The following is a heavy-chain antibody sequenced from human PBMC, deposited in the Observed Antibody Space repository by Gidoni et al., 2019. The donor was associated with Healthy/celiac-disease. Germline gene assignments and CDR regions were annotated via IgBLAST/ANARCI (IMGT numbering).Heavy chain of an antibody. CDR3: ARDGYGDYIYYYYGMDV. CDR1: GFTFSSYW. D-gene: IGHD4-17*01. Sequence: EVQLVESGGGLVQPGGSLRLSCAASGFTFSSYWMSWVRQAPGKGLEWVANIKQDGSEKYYVDPVKGRFTISRDNAKNSLYLQMNSLRAEDTAVYYCARDGYGDYIYYYYGMDVWGQGTTVTVSS. J-gene: IGHJ6*02. CDR2: IKQDGSEK. V-gene: IGHV3-7*01.